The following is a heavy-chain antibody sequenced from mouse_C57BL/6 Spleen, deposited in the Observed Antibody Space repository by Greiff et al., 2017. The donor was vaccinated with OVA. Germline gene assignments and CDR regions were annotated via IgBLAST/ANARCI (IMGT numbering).Heavy chain of an antibody. Sequence: QVQLKQPGAELVMPGASVKLSCKASGYTFTSYWMHLVKQRPGQGLEWIGEIDPSDSYTNYNQKFKGKSTLTVDKSSSTAYMQLSSLTSEDSAVYYCARSVGLLVDYWGQGTTLTVSS. V-gene: IGHV1-69*01. CDR1: GYTFTSYW. J-gene: IGHJ2*01. CDR3: ARSVGLLVDY. CDR2: IDPSDSYT. D-gene: IGHD1-1*01.